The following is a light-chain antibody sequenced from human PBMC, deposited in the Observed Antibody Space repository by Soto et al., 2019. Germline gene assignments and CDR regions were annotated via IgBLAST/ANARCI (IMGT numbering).Light chain of an antibody. Sequence: QSALTQPASVSGSPGQSITISCTGTSSDVGGYIYVSWYQQHPGKAPKLMIYDVNNRPSGVSNRFSGSKSGNTASLTISGLQAEDEADYYCSSYTTSSSDVFGTGTKLTVL. CDR2: DVN. CDR3: SSYTTSSSDV. J-gene: IGLJ1*01. CDR1: SSDVGGYIY. V-gene: IGLV2-14*01.